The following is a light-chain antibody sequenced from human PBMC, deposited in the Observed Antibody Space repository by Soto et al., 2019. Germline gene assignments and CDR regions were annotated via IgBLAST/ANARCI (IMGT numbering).Light chain of an antibody. J-gene: IGKJ2*02. CDR3: QECNNWPRCT. Sequence: VMTQSPATLSVSPGERVILSYRASQSIGSNLAWCQQKPGQPPRLLIYHTSTRAPDIPPRFSGSGSGTEFTLTISSLQSEDFGIYFCQECNNWPRCTFGQGTKLQIK. V-gene: IGKV3-15*01. CDR2: HTS. CDR1: QSIGSN.